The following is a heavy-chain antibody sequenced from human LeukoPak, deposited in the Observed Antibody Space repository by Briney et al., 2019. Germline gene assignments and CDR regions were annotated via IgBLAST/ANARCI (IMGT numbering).Heavy chain of an antibody. CDR2: IDPSDSYT. Sequence: ASVKVSCKASGYTFTTYGISWVRQMPGKGLEWMGRIDPSDSYTNYSPSFQGHVTISADKSISTAYLQWSSLKASDTAMYYCARDGVEMSYDYWGQGTLVTVSS. V-gene: IGHV5-10-1*01. CDR3: ARDGVEMSYDY. J-gene: IGHJ4*02. D-gene: IGHD5-24*01. CDR1: GYTFTTYG.